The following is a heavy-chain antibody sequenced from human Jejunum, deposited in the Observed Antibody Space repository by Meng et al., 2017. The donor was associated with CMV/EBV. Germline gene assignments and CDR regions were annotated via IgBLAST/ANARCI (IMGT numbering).Heavy chain of an antibody. V-gene: IGHV3-7*01. J-gene: IGHJ3*02. Sequence: SNYRMTWVRQTPGKGLEWVANRREDGSEKYHVDSMKGRFTISRDNAENSLYLQMNSLRAEDTAVYYCARDNGGKYNRGWYDALDIWGQGTMVTVSS. CDR3: ARDNGGKYNRGWYDALDI. CDR1: SNYR. D-gene: IGHD6-19*01. CDR2: RREDGSEK.